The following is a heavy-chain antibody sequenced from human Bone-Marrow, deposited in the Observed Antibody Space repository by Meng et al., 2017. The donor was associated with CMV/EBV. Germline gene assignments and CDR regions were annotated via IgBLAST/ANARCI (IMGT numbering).Heavy chain of an antibody. D-gene: IGHD3-16*01. J-gene: IGHJ4*02. Sequence: GGSLRLSCAASGFTVSNNYMIWVRQAPGRGLEWVSVIHSGGKTEYSDSLQGRFTISRDNSKNTLYLQMNNLRAEDTAVYYCARGESGSWGLLKNWGQGDLVTVSS. CDR2: IHSGGKT. CDR3: ARGESGSWGLLKN. CDR1: GFTVSNNY. V-gene: IGHV3-53*01.